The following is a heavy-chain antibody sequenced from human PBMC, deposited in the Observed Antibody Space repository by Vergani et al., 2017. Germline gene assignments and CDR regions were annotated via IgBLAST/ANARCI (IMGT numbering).Heavy chain of an antibody. CDR3: ARDYTYDFWSGYYPSYGFDY. Sequence: QVQLVQSGAEVKKPGASVKVSCKASGYTFTSYAMHWVRQAPGQRLEWMGWINAGNGNTKYSQKFKGRVTITRDTSASTAYMELSSLRSEDTAVYYCARDYTYDFWSGYYPSYGFDYWGQGTLVTVSS. CDR1: GYTFTSYA. J-gene: IGHJ4*02. D-gene: IGHD3-3*01. V-gene: IGHV1-3*01. CDR2: INAGNGNT.